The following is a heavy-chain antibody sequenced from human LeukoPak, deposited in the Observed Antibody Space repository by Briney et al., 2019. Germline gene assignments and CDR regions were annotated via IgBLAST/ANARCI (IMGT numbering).Heavy chain of an antibody. CDR2: INHSGST. CDR1: GGSFSGYY. J-gene: IGHJ4*02. D-gene: IGHD2-2*02. CDR3: ARGLYVDSLL. V-gene: IGHV4-34*01. Sequence: PSETLSLTCAVYGGSFSGYYWGWIRQPPGKGLEWIGEINHSGSTNYNPSLKSRVTISVDTSKNQFSLKLSSVTAADTAVYYCARGLYVDSLLWGQGTLVTVSS.